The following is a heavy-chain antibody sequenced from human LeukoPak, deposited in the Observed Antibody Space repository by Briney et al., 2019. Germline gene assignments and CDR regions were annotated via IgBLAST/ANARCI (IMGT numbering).Heavy chain of an antibody. Sequence: PSETLSLTCTVSGVSLSSYYWSWIRQPPGKGLEWIGYIYYSGSTNYNPSLKSRVTISVDTSKNQFSLKLSSVTAADTAVYYCARVVAVAGINWYFDLWGRGTLVTVSS. V-gene: IGHV4-59*01. J-gene: IGHJ2*01. CDR1: GVSLSSYY. CDR3: ARVVAVAGINWYFDL. D-gene: IGHD6-19*01. CDR2: IYYSGST.